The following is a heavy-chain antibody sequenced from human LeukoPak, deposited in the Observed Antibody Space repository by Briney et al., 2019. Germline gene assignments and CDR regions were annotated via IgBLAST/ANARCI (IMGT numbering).Heavy chain of an antibody. CDR3: ARETSQKGAHYMDV. Sequence: PSETLSLTCTVPGGPISNYYWSWIRQPPGKGLEWNGDIYYSGYTNYNPSLKSRVTISVDTAKNQFSLKLRSVTAADTAVYYCARETSQKGAHYMDVWGKGTTVTISS. CDR2: IYYSGYT. J-gene: IGHJ6*03. V-gene: IGHV4-59*01. CDR1: GGPISNYY. D-gene: IGHD3-16*01.